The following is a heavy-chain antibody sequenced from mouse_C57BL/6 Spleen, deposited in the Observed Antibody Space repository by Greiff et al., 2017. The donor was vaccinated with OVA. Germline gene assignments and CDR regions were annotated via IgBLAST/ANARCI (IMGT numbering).Heavy chain of an antibody. J-gene: IGHJ3*01. CDR3: ARDPDSSGGAY. CDR2: ISYDGSN. D-gene: IGHD3-2*02. Sequence: EVKLQESGPGLVKPSQSLSLTCSVPGYSITSGYYWNWIRQFPGNKLEWMGYISYDGSNNYNPSLKNRISITRDTSKNQFFLKLNSVTTEDTATYYCARDPDSSGGAYWGQGTLVTVSA. V-gene: IGHV3-6*01. CDR1: GYSITSGYY.